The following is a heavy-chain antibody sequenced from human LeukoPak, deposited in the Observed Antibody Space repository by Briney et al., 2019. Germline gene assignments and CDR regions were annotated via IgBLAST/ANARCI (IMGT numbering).Heavy chain of an antibody. V-gene: IGHV1-18*01. CDR3: ARVGRYSGYLDY. J-gene: IGHJ4*02. CDR1: GYSFTNYA. CDR2: ISAYNGNT. D-gene: IGHD5-12*01. Sequence: VASVKVSCKASGYSFTNYAMNWVRQAPGQGLEWMGWISAYNGNTNYAQKLQGRVTMTTDTSTSTAYMELRSLRSDDTAVYYCARVGRYSGYLDYWGQGTLVTVSS.